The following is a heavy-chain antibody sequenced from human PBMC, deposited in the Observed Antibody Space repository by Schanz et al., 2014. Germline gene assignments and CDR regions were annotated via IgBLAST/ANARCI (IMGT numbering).Heavy chain of an antibody. V-gene: IGHV3-30*04. CDR3: ARPLGPNYYYYGLDV. Sequence: VQLVESGGGFVQPGGSLRLSCAASGLTFSNHAMSWVRQAPGKGLEWVAVISDDGTNEYYADSVKGRFTISRDNSKNTLYLQMNSLRAEDTAVYYCARPLGPNYYYYGLDVWGQGTTVTVSS. CDR2: ISDDGTNE. CDR1: GLTFSNHA. J-gene: IGHJ6*02.